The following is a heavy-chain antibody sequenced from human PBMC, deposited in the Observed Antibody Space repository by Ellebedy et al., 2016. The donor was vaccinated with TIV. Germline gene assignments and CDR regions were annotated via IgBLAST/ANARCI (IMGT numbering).Heavy chain of an antibody. V-gene: IGHV1-46*01. D-gene: IGHD1-14*01. CDR3: WRENPKGSNGMDV. J-gene: IGHJ6*02. CDR1: GYSFIHYG. Sequence: AASVKVSCKSSGYSFIHYGITWVRQAPGQGLEWMGIINPSGGSTSYAQKFQGRVTMTRDTSTSTVYMELSSLRSEDTAVYYWWRENPKGSNGMDVWGQGTTVTVSS. CDR2: INPSGGST.